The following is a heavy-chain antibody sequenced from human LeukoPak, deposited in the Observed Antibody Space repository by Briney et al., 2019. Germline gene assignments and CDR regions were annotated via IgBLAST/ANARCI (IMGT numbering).Heavy chain of an antibody. CDR1: GFTFRSYG. CDR2: ISYDGSNK. V-gene: IGHV3-30*18. Sequence: GGSLRLSCAASGFTFRSYGMHWVRQAPGKGLEWVALISYDGSNKYYADSVKGRFTTSRDNSKNTLYLQMTSLRAEDTAVYYCAKAVAGTLDYWGQGTLVTVSS. J-gene: IGHJ4*02. CDR3: AKAVAGTLDY. D-gene: IGHD6-19*01.